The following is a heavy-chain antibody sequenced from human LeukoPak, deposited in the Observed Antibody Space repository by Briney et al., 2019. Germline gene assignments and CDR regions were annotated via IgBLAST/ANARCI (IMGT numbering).Heavy chain of an antibody. CDR3: ARDPPLPEYSSGWYDWFDY. CDR1: GGTFSSYA. D-gene: IGHD6-19*01. CDR2: IIPILGIA. V-gene: IGHV1-69*04. J-gene: IGHJ4*02. Sequence: SVKVSCKASGGTFSSYAISWVRQAPGQGVEWMGRIIPILGIANYAQKFQGRVTITADKSTSTAYMELSSLRSEDTAVYYCARDPPLPEYSSGWYDWFDYWGQGTLVTVSS.